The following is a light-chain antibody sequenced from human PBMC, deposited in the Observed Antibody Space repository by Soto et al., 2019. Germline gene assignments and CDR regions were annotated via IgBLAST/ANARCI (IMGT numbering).Light chain of an antibody. J-gene: IGKJ4*01. CDR3: QQIYSAPLT. CDR1: HDITSY. V-gene: IGKV1-39*01. Sequence: DIQMTQSPSSLSASVGDRVTITCQASHDITSYLNWYQHKPGKAPKLLIYDASILEAGVPSRFSGSVSETEFTLSISSLQPEDFATYFCQQIYSAPLTFGGGTKVEIK. CDR2: DAS.